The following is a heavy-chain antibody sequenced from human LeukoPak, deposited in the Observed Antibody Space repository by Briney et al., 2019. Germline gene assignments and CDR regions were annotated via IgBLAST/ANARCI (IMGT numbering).Heavy chain of an antibody. D-gene: IGHD1-26*01. CDR1: GGSISSYY. J-gene: IGHJ5*02. CDR2: TYYSGST. V-gene: IGHV4-59*01. Sequence: PSETLSLTCTVSGGSISSYYWSWIRQPPGKGLERIGYTYYSGSTNYNPSLKSRVTISVDTSKNQFSLKLSSVTAADTAVYYCARVAGGSYDWGFDPWGQGTLVTVSS. CDR3: ARVAGGSYDWGFDP.